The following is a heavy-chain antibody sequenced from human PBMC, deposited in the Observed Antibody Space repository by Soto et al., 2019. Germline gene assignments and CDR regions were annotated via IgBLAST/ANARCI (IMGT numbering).Heavy chain of an antibody. CDR2: IYYSGST. Sequence: QVQLQESGPGLVKPSETLSLTCTVSGGSISSYYWSWIRQPPGKGLEWIGYIYYSGSTNYNPSLMSRVTISVDTSKNQFSLKLSSVTAADTAVYYCARVRLTIFGVVITDPDAVDIWGQGTMVTVSS. D-gene: IGHD3-3*01. V-gene: IGHV4-59*01. CDR3: ARVRLTIFGVVITDPDAVDI. J-gene: IGHJ3*02. CDR1: GGSISSYY.